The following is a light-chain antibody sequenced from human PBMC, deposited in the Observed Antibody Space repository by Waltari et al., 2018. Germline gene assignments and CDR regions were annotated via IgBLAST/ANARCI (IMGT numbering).Light chain of an antibody. J-gene: IGKJ1*01. CDR3: QQGASVPPT. V-gene: IGKV1-12*01. Sequence: DIQMTQSPSSVSASVGVSVNITCRASQSISSSLAWYQQKPGKAPTLLIYSASTLQTGVPARFSGSGSGTDFSLTINSLQPEDFATYFCQQGASVPPTFGQGT. CDR1: QSISSS. CDR2: SAS.